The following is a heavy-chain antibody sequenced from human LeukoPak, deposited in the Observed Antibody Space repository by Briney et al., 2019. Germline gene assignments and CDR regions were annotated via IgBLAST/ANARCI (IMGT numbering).Heavy chain of an antibody. CDR1: GFTFSSYE. V-gene: IGHV3-48*03. J-gene: IGHJ6*02. D-gene: IGHD1-1*01. CDR2: LIRSGNTI. Sequence: GGSLRLSCAGSGFTFSSYEMNWVRQAPGEGLQWVSYLIRSGNTIYYADSVKGRFTISRDNAGTSLFLQMNSLSAEDTAVYYCARRLTTYGMDFWGQGTTVTVSS. CDR3: ARRLTTYGMDF.